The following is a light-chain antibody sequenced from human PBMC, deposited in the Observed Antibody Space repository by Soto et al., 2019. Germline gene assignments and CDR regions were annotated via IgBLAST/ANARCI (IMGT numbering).Light chain of an antibody. CDR3: QQYNSYSPRYT. Sequence: DIQMTQSPSTLYASVGDRVTITCRASQSISSWLAWYQQKPGKAPKLLIYDASSLESGVPSRFSGSGSGTEFTLTISSLQPDDFATYYCQQYNSYSPRYTFGQGTKLEIK. CDR1: QSISSW. CDR2: DAS. J-gene: IGKJ2*01. V-gene: IGKV1-5*01.